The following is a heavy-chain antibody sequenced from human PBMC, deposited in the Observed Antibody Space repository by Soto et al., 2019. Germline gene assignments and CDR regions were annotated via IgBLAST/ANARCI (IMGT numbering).Heavy chain of an antibody. J-gene: IGHJ4*02. Sequence: QLQLQESGPGLVKPSETLSLTCSVSDDSINSDKYYWGWIRQPPGKGLEWIGSIYYRGNAYYNPSPQTRVTISLDKSKSQLSLKLNSVTAADSAVYFCARLEGLATISYYFDFWGPGALVTVSS. CDR2: IYYRGNA. CDR1: DDSINSDKYY. CDR3: ARLEGLATISYYFDF. V-gene: IGHV4-39*01. D-gene: IGHD3-9*01.